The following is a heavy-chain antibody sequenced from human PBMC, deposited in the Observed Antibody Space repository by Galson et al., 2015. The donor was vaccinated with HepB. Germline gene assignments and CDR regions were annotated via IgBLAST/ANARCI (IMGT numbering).Heavy chain of an antibody. J-gene: IGHJ4*02. Sequence: SLRLSCAASGSTVSSNYMSWVRQAPGKGLEWVSVIYSGGSTYYADSVKGRFTISRDNSKNTLYLQMNSLRAEDTAVYYCARAPADYGDDPPELFDYWGQGTLVTVSS. V-gene: IGHV3-66*02. CDR2: IYSGGST. CDR3: ARAPADYGDDPPELFDY. CDR1: GSTVSSNY. D-gene: IGHD4-17*01.